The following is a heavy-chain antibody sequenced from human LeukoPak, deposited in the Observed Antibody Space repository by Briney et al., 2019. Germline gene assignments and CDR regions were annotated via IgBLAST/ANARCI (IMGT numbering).Heavy chain of an antibody. CDR2: ISYDGSNK. Sequence: PGGSLRLSCTASGFTFRSYGMHWVRQSPGKGLEGVAVISYDGSNKYYADSVKGRFTVSRDNSKNTLYLQMNSLRAEDTAVYYCAKEATYYDILTGYRNEYYFDYWGQGTLVTVSS. CDR1: GFTFRSYG. CDR3: AKEATYYDILTGYRNEYYFDY. D-gene: IGHD3-9*01. J-gene: IGHJ4*02. V-gene: IGHV3-30*18.